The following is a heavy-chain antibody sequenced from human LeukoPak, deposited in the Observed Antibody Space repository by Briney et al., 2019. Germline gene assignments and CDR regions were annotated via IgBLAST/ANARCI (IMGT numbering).Heavy chain of an antibody. Sequence: PSETLSLTCTVSGGSISSSSYYWGWIRQPPGKGLEGIGSIYYSGSTYYNPSLKSRVTMSVDTSKNQFSLKLSSVTAADTAVYYCARDATDIVVVPAAIQYYYYMDVWGKGTTVTVSS. V-gene: IGHV4-39*07. J-gene: IGHJ6*03. CDR2: IYYSGST. CDR3: ARDATDIVVVPAAIQYYYYMDV. CDR1: GGSISSSSYY. D-gene: IGHD2-2*01.